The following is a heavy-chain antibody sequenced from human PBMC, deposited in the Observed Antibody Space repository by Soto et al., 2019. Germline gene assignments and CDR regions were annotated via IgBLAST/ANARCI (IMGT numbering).Heavy chain of an antibody. V-gene: IGHV1-69*01. CDR1: GGTFSSYA. CDR2: IFPIFGTA. J-gene: IGHJ6*02. D-gene: IGHD7-27*01. CDR3: ARRRGLTVDLNYYYYGMDV. Sequence: QVQLVQSGAEVKKPGSSVKVSCKASGGTFSSYAISWVRQSPGQGLEWMGGIFPIFGTANYQQKFQGRVTITADESTSTASRELSSLMSEDTAVYYCARRRGLTVDLNYYYYGMDVWGQGTPVTVSS.